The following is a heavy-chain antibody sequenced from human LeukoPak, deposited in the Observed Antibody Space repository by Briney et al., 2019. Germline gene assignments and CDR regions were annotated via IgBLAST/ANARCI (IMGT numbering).Heavy chain of an antibody. CDR1: GFTSGIYW. Sequence: GGSRRLAWPASGFTSGIYWIHWVRQAQGRGRVWVARIIPVGSITDHADSVRGRFTLSRDNSKNTLFLQMNSLRAEDTAVYYCTRGTGIGVPGALGDYWGQGTLITVSP. V-gene: IGHV3-74*01. CDR3: TRGTGIGVPGALGDY. D-gene: IGHD6-19*01. CDR2: IIPVGSIT. J-gene: IGHJ4*02.